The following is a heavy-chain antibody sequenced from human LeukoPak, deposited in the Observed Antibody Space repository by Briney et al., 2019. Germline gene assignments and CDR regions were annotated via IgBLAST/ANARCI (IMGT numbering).Heavy chain of an antibody. CDR2: IYPGDSDT. V-gene: IGHV5-51*06. D-gene: IGHD3-22*01. CDR1: GYSFTSYW. CDR3: ARGPRRTYYYDSADLYYFDY. J-gene: IGHJ4*02. Sequence: GESLKISFKGSGYSFTSYWIAWVRQMPGKGLEWIGIIYPGDSDTSFSPSFQGQVTISADKSISTAYLQWSSLKASDTAMYYCARGPRRTYYYDSADLYYFDYWGQGNLVTVSS.